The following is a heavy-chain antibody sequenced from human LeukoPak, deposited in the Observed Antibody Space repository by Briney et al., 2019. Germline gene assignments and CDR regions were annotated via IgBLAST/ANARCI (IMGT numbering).Heavy chain of an antibody. CDR3: ARSGRLGENYYYMDV. Sequence: SETLSLTCAVSGYSISSGYYWGWIRPPPGKGLERIGSIYHSGSTYYNPSLKSRVTISVDTSKNQFSLKLSSVTAADTAVYYCARSGRLGENYYYMDVWGKGTTVTVSS. CDR1: GYSISSGYY. V-gene: IGHV4-38-2*01. D-gene: IGHD5-24*01. CDR2: IYHSGST. J-gene: IGHJ6*03.